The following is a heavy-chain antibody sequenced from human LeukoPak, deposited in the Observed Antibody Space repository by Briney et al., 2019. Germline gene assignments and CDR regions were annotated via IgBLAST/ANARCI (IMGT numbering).Heavy chain of an antibody. CDR1: GFTFSSYS. Sequence: GGSLRLSCAASGFTFSSYSMNWVRQAPGKGLEWVSSISSSSSYIYYADSVKGRFTISRDNAKNSLYLQMNSLRAEDTAVYYCARDEGYSSSWHNYYYYYYMDVWGKGTTVTVSS. CDR3: ARDEGYSSSWHNYYYYYYMDV. CDR2: ISSSSSYI. D-gene: IGHD6-13*01. J-gene: IGHJ6*03. V-gene: IGHV3-21*01.